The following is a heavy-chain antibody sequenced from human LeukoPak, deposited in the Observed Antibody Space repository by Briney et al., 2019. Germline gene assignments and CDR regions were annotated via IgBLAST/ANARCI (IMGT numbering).Heavy chain of an antibody. D-gene: IGHD6-13*01. V-gene: IGHV3-11*04. J-gene: IGHJ5*02. CDR1: GFTFSDYY. CDR3: AREQLVIHNWFGP. CDR2: ISSSGSTI. Sequence: PGGSLRLSCAASGFTFSDYYMSWIRQAPGKGLEWVSYISSSGSTIYYADSVKGRFTISRDNAKSSLYLQMNSLRAEDTAVYYCAREQLVIHNWFGPWGQGTLVTVSS.